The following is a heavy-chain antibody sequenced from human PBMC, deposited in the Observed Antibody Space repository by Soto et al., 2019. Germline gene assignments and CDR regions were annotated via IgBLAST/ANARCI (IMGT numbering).Heavy chain of an antibody. V-gene: IGHV4-59*01. CDR1: GGSFNNDY. J-gene: IGHJ5*02. CDR3: AREGAGSYWFDP. Sequence: SETLSLTCTISGGSFNNDYWTWIRQSPGKGLEWIGYIFHSGITDYNPSVKSRVTISIDKSKNLFSLKLTSVNAADTGVYYCAREGAGSYWFDPWGPGVLVTVSS. D-gene: IGHD3-10*01. CDR2: IFHSGIT.